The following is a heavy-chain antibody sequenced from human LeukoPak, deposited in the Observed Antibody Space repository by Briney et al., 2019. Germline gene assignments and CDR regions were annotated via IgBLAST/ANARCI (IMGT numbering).Heavy chain of an antibody. CDR1: GFTFSNYG. V-gene: IGHV3-33*01. CDR3: ARDHSGTQDY. D-gene: IGHD1-1*01. J-gene: IGHJ4*02. CDR2: IWDDGSNE. Sequence: GGSLRLSCAASGFTFSNYGMHWVRQAPGKGLEWVAVIWDDGSNEYYADSVKGRFTIFRENRRNTLYLQMSSLRAEDTAVYSCARDHSGTQDYWGQGTLVTVSS.